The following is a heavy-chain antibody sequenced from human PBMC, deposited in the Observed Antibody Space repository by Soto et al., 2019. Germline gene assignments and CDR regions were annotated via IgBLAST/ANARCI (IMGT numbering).Heavy chain of an antibody. V-gene: IGHV3-30*18. CDR1: GFTFSSYG. J-gene: IGHJ4*02. D-gene: IGHD1-1*01. Sequence: QVQLVESGGGVVQPGRSLRLSCAASGFTFSSYGMHWVRQAPGKGLEWVAVISYDGSNKYYADSVKGRFTISRDNSKNTLYLQMNSLRAEDTAVYYCAKDRVRWNDDFDYWGQGTLVTVSS. CDR2: ISYDGSNK. CDR3: AKDRVRWNDDFDY.